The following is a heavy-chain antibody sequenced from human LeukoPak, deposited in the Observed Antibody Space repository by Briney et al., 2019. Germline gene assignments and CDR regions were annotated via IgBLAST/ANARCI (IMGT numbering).Heavy chain of an antibody. Sequence: GGSLRLSCAASGFTFSSYGMHWVRQAPGKGLEWVAYIRYDGSNKYYADSVKGRFTISRDNSKNTLYLHMNSLSAEDTAVYYCAKDGGYYDIDYWGQGTLVTVSS. CDR1: GFTFSSYG. D-gene: IGHD3-22*01. CDR2: IRYDGSNK. J-gene: IGHJ4*02. V-gene: IGHV3-30*02. CDR3: AKDGGYYDIDY.